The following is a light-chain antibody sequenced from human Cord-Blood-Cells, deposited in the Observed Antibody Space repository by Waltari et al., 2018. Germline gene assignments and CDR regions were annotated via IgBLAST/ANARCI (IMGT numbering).Light chain of an antibody. CDR2: AAS. Sequence: IRMTQSPSSFSASTGDRVTITCRASQGISSYLAWYQQKPGKAPKLLIYAASTLQSGVPSRFSGSGSGTDFTLTISCLQSEDFATYYCQQYYSYPITFGQGTRLEIK. J-gene: IGKJ5*01. CDR3: QQYYSYPIT. CDR1: QGISSY. V-gene: IGKV1-8*01.